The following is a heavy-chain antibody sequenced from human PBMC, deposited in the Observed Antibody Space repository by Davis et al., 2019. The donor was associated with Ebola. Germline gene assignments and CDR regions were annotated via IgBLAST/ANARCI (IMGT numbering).Heavy chain of an antibody. CDR3: ARTSGACSGGSCYLWFDP. CDR2: ISSSGSTI. CDR1: GFTFSSYS. D-gene: IGHD2-15*01. J-gene: IGHJ5*02. V-gene: IGHV3-48*04. Sequence: GESLKISCAASGFTFSSYSMNWVRQAPGKGLEWVSYISSSGSTIYYADSVKGRFTISRDNAKNSLYLQMNSLRAEDTAVYYCARTSGACSGGSCYLWFDPWGQGTLVTVSS.